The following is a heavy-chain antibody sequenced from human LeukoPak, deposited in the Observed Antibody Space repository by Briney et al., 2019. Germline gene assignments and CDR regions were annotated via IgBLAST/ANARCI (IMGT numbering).Heavy chain of an antibody. CDR2: INHSGST. CDR3: ARGPYCSGGSCYLIYYFDY. CDR1: GGSFSGYY. D-gene: IGHD2-15*01. V-gene: IGHV4-34*01. Sequence: PSETLSLTCAVYGGSFSGYYWSWLRQPPGKGLEWIGEINHSGSTNYNPSLKSRVTISVDTSKNQFSLKLSSVTAADTAVYYCARGPYCSGGSCYLIYYFDYWGQGTLVTVSS. J-gene: IGHJ4*02.